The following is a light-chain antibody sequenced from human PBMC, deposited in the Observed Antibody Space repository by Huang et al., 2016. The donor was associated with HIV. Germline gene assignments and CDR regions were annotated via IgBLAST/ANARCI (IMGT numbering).Light chain of an antibody. Sequence: AIRLTQAPSSLPASTGDRVTITCRASPGISSYLAWYQQKPGKAPKLLISSASTLQSGVPSRFSGSGFGTDFSLTISSLQSEDLGTYHCQQYDTYPHSFGQGTKLEIK. J-gene: IGKJ2*03. CDR1: PGISSY. CDR2: SAS. CDR3: QQYDTYPHS. V-gene: IGKV1-8*01.